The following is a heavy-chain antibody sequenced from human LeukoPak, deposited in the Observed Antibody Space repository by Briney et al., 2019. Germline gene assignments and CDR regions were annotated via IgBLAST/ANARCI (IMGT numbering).Heavy chain of an antibody. V-gene: IGHV3-74*01. J-gene: IGHJ4*02. CDR1: GFTCSSYW. Sequence: GGSLRLSCAASGFTCSSYWMHWVRQAPGKGLVWVSRINSDGSSTSYADSVKGRFTISRDNAKNTLYLQMNSLRAEDTAVYYCARGASSSWLYYFDYWGQGTLVTVSS. D-gene: IGHD6-13*01. CDR2: INSDGSST. CDR3: ARGASSSWLYYFDY.